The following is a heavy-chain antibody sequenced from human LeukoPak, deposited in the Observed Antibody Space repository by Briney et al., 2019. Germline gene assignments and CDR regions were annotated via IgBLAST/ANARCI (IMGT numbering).Heavy chain of an antibody. J-gene: IGHJ3*02. V-gene: IGHV1-8*03. CDR1: GYTFTTYD. CDR2: IGVNSGDT. CDR3: ARDYIRRGTIFGTREDAFDI. Sequence: ASVRVSCKASGYTFTTYDINWVRQAPGQGLEWMGWIGVNSGDTGYAQKVQGRVTISRDTSISTVYMEMSSLRSEDSAVYYCARDYIRRGTIFGTREDAFDIWGQGTMVTVSS. D-gene: IGHD3-3*01.